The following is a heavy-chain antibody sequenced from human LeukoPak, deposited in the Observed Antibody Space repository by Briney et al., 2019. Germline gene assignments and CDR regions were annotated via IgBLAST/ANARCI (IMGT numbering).Heavy chain of an antibody. J-gene: IGHJ5*02. Sequence: PSETLSLTCTVSGGSISSSSYYWGWIRQPPGKGLEWIGSIYYSGSTYYNPSLKSRVTISVDTSKNQFSLKLSSVTAADPAVYYCARDAVRGYSSGWYVGSWFDPWGQGTLVTVSS. CDR2: IYYSGST. CDR3: ARDAVRGYSSGWYVGSWFDP. V-gene: IGHV4-39*07. CDR1: GGSISSSSYY. D-gene: IGHD6-19*01.